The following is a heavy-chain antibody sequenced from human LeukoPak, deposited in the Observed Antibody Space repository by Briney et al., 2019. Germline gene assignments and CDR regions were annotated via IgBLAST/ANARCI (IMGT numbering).Heavy chain of an antibody. CDR1: GFTFSSYA. CDR2: ISYDGSNK. J-gene: IGHJ4*02. CDR3: ARDQLNTYYYGSGSYAGGY. Sequence: PGGSLRLSCAASGFTFSSYAMHWVRQAPGKGLEWVAVISYDGSNKYYADSVKGRFTISRDNSKNTLYLQMNSLRAEDTAVYYCARDQLNTYYYGSGSYAGGYWGQGTLVTVSS. D-gene: IGHD3-10*01. V-gene: IGHV3-30-3*01.